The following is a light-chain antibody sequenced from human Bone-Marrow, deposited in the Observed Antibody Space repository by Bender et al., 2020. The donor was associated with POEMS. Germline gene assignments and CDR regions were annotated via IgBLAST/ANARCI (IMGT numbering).Light chain of an antibody. Sequence: SYELTQPPSVSVSPGHTARITCSGDALPMHYACWYQQRPGQAPVLLIYKDGVRPSGIPERFSGSSSGTTVTLTISGVQAEDEAEYYCQSADNSGTSLTFGGGTKLTVL. V-gene: IGLV3-25*03. J-gene: IGLJ2*01. CDR3: QSADNSGTSLT. CDR2: KDG. CDR1: ALPMHY.